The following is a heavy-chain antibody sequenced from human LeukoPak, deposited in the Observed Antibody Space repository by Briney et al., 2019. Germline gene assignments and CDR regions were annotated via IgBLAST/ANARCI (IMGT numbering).Heavy chain of an antibody. CDR3: ARLDILTGYYFDY. V-gene: IGHV3-23*01. J-gene: IGHJ4*02. D-gene: IGHD3-9*01. CDR2: ISGSGGST. CDR1: GFTFSSYA. Sequence: GGSLRLSCAASGFTFSSYAMSWVRQAPGKGLEWVSAISGSGGSTYYADSVKGRFTISRDNSKNTLYLQMNSLRAEDTAVYYCARLDILTGYYFDYWGQGTLVTVSS.